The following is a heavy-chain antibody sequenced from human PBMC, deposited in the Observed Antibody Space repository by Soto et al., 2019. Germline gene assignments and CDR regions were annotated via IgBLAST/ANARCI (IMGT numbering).Heavy chain of an antibody. CDR2: FDPEDGET. CDR1: GYTLTELS. J-gene: IGHJ6*03. CDR3: AARGGRDSYMDV. Sequence: ASVKVSCKVSGYTLTELSMHWVRQAPGKGLEWMGGFDPEDGETIYAQKFQGRVTMTEDTSTDTAYMELNSLRSDDTAVYYCAARGGRDSYMDVWGKGTTVTVSS. V-gene: IGHV1-24*01. D-gene: IGHD2-15*01.